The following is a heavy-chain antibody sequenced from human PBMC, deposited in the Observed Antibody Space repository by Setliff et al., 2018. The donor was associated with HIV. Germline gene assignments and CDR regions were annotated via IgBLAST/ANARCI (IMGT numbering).Heavy chain of an antibody. D-gene: IGHD3-3*01. J-gene: IGHJ5*02. V-gene: IGHV4-39*07. CDR3: ARVYYNLWSSYFWEHVQLDP. Sequence: SETLSLTCTVSGGSISSSSYYWGWIRQPPGKGLEWIGSSYYSGSTDHNPSLKRRVSISLDTSKNQFSLRLNSATAADTAVYYCARVYYNLWSSYFWEHVQLDPWSQGTQVTASS. CDR2: SYYSGST. CDR1: GGSISSSSYY.